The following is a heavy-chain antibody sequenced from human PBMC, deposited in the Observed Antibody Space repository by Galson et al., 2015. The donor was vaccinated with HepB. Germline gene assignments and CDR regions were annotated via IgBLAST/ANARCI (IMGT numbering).Heavy chain of an antibody. V-gene: IGHV3-74*01. CDR3: TRDRVWRDGSWYTQESDY. CDR2: IKGDGTTT. CDR1: GFSFSSYW. J-gene: IGHJ4*02. Sequence: SLRLSCAASGFSFSSYWMHWVRQAPGRGPMWVSRIKGDGTTTTYADSVRGRFTISRDNAKNTLYLQMNSLRSEDTAVYYCTRDRVWRDGSWYTQESDYWGQGTLVTVSS. D-gene: IGHD2-15*01.